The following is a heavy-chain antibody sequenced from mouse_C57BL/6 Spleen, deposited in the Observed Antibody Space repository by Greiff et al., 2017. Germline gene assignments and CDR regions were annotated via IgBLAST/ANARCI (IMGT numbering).Heavy chain of an antibody. CDR1: GYTFTSYW. Sequence: QVQLQQPGAELVKPGASVKLSCKASGYTFTSYWMQWVKQRPGQGLEWIGEIDPSDSYTNYNQKFKGKATLTVDTSSSTAYMQLSSLTSEDSAVYYCARWGMVTSHYFDYWGQGTTLPVSS. V-gene: IGHV1-50*01. CDR3: ARWGMVTSHYFDY. J-gene: IGHJ2*01. D-gene: IGHD2-2*01. CDR2: IDPSDSYT.